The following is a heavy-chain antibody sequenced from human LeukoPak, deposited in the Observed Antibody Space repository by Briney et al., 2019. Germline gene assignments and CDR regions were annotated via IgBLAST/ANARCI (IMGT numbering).Heavy chain of an antibody. CDR3: ARHLGTLGYCSGGSCYPVDWFDP. V-gene: IGHV4-4*09. Sequence: SETLSLTCTVSGGSISSYYWSWIRQPPGKELEWIGYIYTSGSTNYNPSLKSRVTISVDTSKNQFSLKLSSVTAADTAVYYCARHLGTLGYCSGGSCYPVDWFDPWGQGTLVTVSS. J-gene: IGHJ5*02. CDR2: IYTSGST. CDR1: GGSISSYY. D-gene: IGHD2-15*01.